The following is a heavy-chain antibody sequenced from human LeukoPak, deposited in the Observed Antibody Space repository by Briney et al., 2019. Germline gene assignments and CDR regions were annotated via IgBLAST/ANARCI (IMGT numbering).Heavy chain of an antibody. J-gene: IGHJ4*02. Sequence: SETLSLTCAVYGGSFSGYYWSWIRQPPGKGLEWIGEINHSGSTNYNPSLKSRVTISVDTSKNQFSLKLSSVTAADTAVYYCARFRWRMVAQHLDYWGQGTLVTVSS. CDR3: ARFRWRMVAQHLDY. V-gene: IGHV4-34*01. CDR1: GGSFSGYY. D-gene: IGHD2-8*01. CDR2: INHSGST.